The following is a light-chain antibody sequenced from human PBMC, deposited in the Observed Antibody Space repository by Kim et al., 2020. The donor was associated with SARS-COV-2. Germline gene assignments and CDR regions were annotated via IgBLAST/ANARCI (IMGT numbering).Light chain of an antibody. CDR2: GAS. CDR3: QHYGSPPQT. Sequence: LSPGESAPRSCRASQSITSSYLAWFQQKPGQAPRLLIYGASSRATGIPDRFSGSGSETDFTLTISRLEPEDLAVYYCQHYGSPPQTFGQGTKLEI. V-gene: IGKV3-20*01. J-gene: IGKJ2*01. CDR1: QSITSSY.